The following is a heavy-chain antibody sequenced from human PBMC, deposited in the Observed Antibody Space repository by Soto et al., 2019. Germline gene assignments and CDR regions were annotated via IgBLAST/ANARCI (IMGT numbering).Heavy chain of an antibody. D-gene: IGHD3-22*01. Sequence: SETLSLTCAVYGGSFSGYYWSWIRQPPGKGLEWSGEINHSGSPNYTPSLKSRVTISVDTSKNQFSLKLSSVTAADTAVYYCARGLGITMIVVADDAFDIWGQGTMVTVSS. CDR1: GGSFSGYY. CDR2: INHSGSP. CDR3: ARGLGITMIVVADDAFDI. J-gene: IGHJ3*02. V-gene: IGHV4-34*01.